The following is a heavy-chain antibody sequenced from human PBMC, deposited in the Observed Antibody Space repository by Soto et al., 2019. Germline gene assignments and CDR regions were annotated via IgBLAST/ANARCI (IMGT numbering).Heavy chain of an antibody. D-gene: IGHD5-18*01. J-gene: IGHJ6*02. Sequence: PSETLSLTCAVYGGSFSGYYWSWIRQPPGKGLEWIGKINHSGTTKYNPSLKSRVTISVDTSKNQFSLKLSSVTAADTAVYYCARKRTQLWLQGDMDVWGQGTTVTVSS. V-gene: IGHV4-34*01. CDR1: GGSFSGYY. CDR2: INHSGTT. CDR3: ARKRTQLWLQGDMDV.